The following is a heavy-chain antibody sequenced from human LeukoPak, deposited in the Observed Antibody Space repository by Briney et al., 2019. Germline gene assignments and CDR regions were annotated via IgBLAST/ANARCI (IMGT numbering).Heavy chain of an antibody. D-gene: IGHD2-2*02. CDR1: GGSISSGSYY. Sequence: PSQTLSLTCTVSGGSISSGSYYWSWIRQPAGKGLEWIGRIYTSGSTNYNPSLKSRVAISVDTSKNQFSLKLSSVTAADTAVYYCAREDFDCSSTSCYIRDYYYYYMDVWGKGTTVTVSS. CDR3: AREDFDCSSTSCYIRDYYYYYMDV. V-gene: IGHV4-61*02. CDR2: IYTSGST. J-gene: IGHJ6*03.